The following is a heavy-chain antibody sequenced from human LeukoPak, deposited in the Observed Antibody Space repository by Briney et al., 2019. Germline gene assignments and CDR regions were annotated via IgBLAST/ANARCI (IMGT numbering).Heavy chain of an antibody. Sequence: GGSLRLSCAASGFTVSSNYMSWVRQAPGKGLEWVSVIYSGGSTYYADSVKGRFTISRDNSKSTLYPQMNSLRAEDTAVYYCARERSGYYPSFFDYWGQGTLVTVSS. CDR1: GFTVSSNY. CDR2: IYSGGST. D-gene: IGHD3-22*01. J-gene: IGHJ4*02. CDR3: ARERSGYYPSFFDY. V-gene: IGHV3-53*01.